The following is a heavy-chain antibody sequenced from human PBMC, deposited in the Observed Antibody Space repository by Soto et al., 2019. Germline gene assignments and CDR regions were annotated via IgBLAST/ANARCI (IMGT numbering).Heavy chain of an antibody. V-gene: IGHV3-21*01. Sequence: PGGSLRLSCVVSGFTFSTYSINWVRQAPGKGLEWVSSISSRSDIYYADSVKGRFTISRDNAKNSASLQMNSLRAEDTAVYYCAREYTAWPLAYGLDVWGQGTTVTVSS. CDR3: AREYTAWPLAYGLDV. D-gene: IGHD2-2*02. CDR2: ISSRSDI. J-gene: IGHJ6*02. CDR1: GFTFSTYS.